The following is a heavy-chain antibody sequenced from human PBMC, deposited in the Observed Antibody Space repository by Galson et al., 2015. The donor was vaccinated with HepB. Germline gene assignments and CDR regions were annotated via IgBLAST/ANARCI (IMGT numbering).Heavy chain of an antibody. D-gene: IGHD3-10*01. V-gene: IGHV1-2*02. CDR3: ARGRVYGSGLYYFDY. J-gene: IGHJ4*02. Sequence: SVKVSCKASGYTFTGYYMHWVRQAPGQGLEWMGWINPNSGGTNYAQKFQGRVTMTRDTSISTAYMELSRLRSDDTAVYYCARGRVYGSGLYYFDYWGQGTLVTVSS. CDR2: INPNSGGT. CDR1: GYTFTGYY.